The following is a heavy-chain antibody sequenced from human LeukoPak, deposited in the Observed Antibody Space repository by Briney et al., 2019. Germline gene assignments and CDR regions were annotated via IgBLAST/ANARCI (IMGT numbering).Heavy chain of an antibody. CDR3: ARGPTYSSSSGPTRRRVWFDP. D-gene: IGHD6-6*01. CDR2: MNPNSGNT. J-gene: IGHJ5*02. CDR1: GYTFTSYD. Sequence: ASVKVSCKASGYTFTSYDINWVRQATGQGLEWMGWMNPNSGNTGYAQKFQGRVTMTRNTSISTAYMELSSLRSEDTAVYYCARGPTYSSSSGPTRRRVWFDPWGQGTLVTVSS. V-gene: IGHV1-8*01.